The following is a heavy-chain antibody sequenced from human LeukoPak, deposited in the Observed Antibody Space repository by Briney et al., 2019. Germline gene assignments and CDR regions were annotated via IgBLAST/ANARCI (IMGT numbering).Heavy chain of an antibody. CDR2: VSGSGSST. CDR3: AKDLVAFDI. V-gene: IGHV3-23*01. Sequence: GGSLRLSCAASGFTFSSYSMNWVRQAPGKGLEWVSVVSGSGSSTYYADSVKGRFTISRDNSRNTLYLQMNSLRAEDTAVYYCAKDLVAFDIWGQGTMVTVSS. J-gene: IGHJ3*02. CDR1: GFTFSSYS.